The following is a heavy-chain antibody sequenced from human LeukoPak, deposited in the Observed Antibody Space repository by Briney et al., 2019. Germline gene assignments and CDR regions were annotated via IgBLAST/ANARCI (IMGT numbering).Heavy chain of an antibody. CDR1: GFSLSTSGVG. CDR2: TYWNDDQ. CDR3: AHNGLYH. V-gene: IGHV2-5*01. Sequence: SGPTLVNPTQTLTLTCTFSGFSLSTSGVGVAWMRQSPGQAPEWLAVTYWNDDQRYSPSLKSRLTITKDTSKNQVVLTMTNMDPADTATYHCAHNGLYHWGQGTLVTVSS. J-gene: IGHJ5*02. D-gene: IGHD2-2*03.